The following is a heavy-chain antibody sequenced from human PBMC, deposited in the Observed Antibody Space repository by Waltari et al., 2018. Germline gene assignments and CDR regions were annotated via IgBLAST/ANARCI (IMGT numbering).Heavy chain of an antibody. Sequence: EVQLVESGGGLVQPGGSLRLSCAASGFSFSTSGMHWVRQAPGTGLVWVSRINYDGSDITYADSVKGRFTISRDNAKNTLYLQMNSLSVEDTAVYYCVRCLANSLYNWLDPWGQGTLVTVSS. V-gene: IGHV3-74*03. CDR1: GFSFSTSG. D-gene: IGHD3-16*01. CDR2: INYDGSDI. CDR3: VRCLANSLYNWLDP. J-gene: IGHJ5*02.